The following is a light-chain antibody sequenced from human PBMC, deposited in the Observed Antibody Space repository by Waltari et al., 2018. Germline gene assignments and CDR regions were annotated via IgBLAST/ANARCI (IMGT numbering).Light chain of an antibody. V-gene: IGLV1-51*02. CDR2: EYT. CDR1: SSNIGNNY. Sequence: QSVLTQPPSVSAAPGQRVTISCSGGSSNIGNNYVSWYRQFPGKAPKLLIYEYTARPSGIPCRFSGSKSGTSATLDITGLQAGDEADYYCGTWDSSLSGAVFGGGTHLTVL. CDR3: GTWDSSLSGAV. J-gene: IGLJ7*01.